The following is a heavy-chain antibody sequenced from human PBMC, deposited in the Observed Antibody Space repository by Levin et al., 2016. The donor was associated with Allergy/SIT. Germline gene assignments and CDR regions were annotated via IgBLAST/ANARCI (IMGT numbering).Heavy chain of an antibody. CDR3: ARDDGYFFDC. Sequence: LRLSCNVSGASMSTGGYYWTWIRQHPGKGLEWIGYIYYSGSTYYNPSLKSRVTISVDTSKNQFSLQMNSVTAADTAVYYCARDDGYFFDCWGQGTLVTVSS. CDR2: IYYSGST. CDR1: GASMSTGGYY. J-gene: IGHJ4*02. V-gene: IGHV4-31*03.